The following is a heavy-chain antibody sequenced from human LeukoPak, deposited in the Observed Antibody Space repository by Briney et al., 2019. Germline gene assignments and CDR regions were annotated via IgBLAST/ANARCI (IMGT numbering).Heavy chain of an antibody. CDR1: GGSISSSSYY. J-gene: IGHJ4*02. D-gene: IGHD6-13*01. Sequence: PSETLSLTCTVSGGSISSSSYYWGWIRQPPGKGLEWIGSISYSGSTFYNPSLKSRVTISVDTSKTQFSLKLSSVTAADTAVYFCARHGGSWTFDYWGQGTLVTVSS. CDR3: ARHGGSWTFDY. CDR2: ISYSGST. V-gene: IGHV4-39*01.